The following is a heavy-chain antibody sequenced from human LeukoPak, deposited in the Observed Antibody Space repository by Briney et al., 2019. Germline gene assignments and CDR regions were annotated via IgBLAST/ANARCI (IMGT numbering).Heavy chain of an antibody. J-gene: IGHJ5*02. CDR2: IKQDGSEK. D-gene: IGHD6-6*01. CDR3: AREVAARRLGSWFDP. CDR1: GFTFSSSW. V-gene: IGHV3-7*01. Sequence: GGSLRLSCAASGFTFSSSWMSWVRQAPGKGLEWVANIKQDGSEKDYVDSVKGRFTTSRDNAKNSLYLQMNSLRAEDTAVYYCAREVAARRLGSWFDPWGQGTLVTVSS.